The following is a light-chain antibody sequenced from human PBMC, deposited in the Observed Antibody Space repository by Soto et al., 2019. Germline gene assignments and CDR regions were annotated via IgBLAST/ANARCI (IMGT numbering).Light chain of an antibody. J-gene: IGKJ2*01. CDR3: QQDYNLPLYT. V-gene: IGKV3D-7*01. CDR2: GAS. Sequence: PGERVTLSCRASQSVSSSYLTWYQQKPGQAPRLLIYGASTRATGIPARFSGSGSGTAFTLTISSLQPEDFAVYYCQQDYNLPLYTFGQGTKLEIK. CDR1: QSVSSSY.